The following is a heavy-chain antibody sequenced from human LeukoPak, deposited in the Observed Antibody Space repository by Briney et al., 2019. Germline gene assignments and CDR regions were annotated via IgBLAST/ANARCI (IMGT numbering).Heavy chain of an antibody. CDR2: ISRSSSYI. Sequence: PGGSLRLSRAASGFTFSTYTMNWVRQAPGKGLEWVSSISRSSSYIYYADSVKGRFTISRDNAKNSLYLQMNSLRGEDTALYYCARWGDRRGGAFDIWGQGTMVTVSS. J-gene: IGHJ3*02. CDR3: ARWGDRRGGAFDI. V-gene: IGHV3-21*01. D-gene: IGHD3-16*01. CDR1: GFTFSTYT.